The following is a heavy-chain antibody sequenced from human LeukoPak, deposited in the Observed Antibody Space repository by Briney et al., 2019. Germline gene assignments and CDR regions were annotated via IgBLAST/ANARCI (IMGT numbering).Heavy chain of an antibody. V-gene: IGHV4-34*01. Sequence: SETLSLTCAVYGGSFSGYYWSWIRQPPGKGLEWIGEINHSGSTNYNPSLKSRVTISVDTSKNQFSLKLSSVTAADAAVYYCARVRYYFDYWGQGTLVTVSS. J-gene: IGHJ4*02. CDR2: INHSGST. CDR3: ARVRYYFDY. CDR1: GGSFSGYY.